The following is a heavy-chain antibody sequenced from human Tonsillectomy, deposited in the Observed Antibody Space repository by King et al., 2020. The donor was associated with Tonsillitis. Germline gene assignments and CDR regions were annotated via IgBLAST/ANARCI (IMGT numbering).Heavy chain of an antibody. CDR2: ISSSGSTI. CDR3: ARGSYSSSWYRPYYYYYMDV. J-gene: IGHJ6*03. D-gene: IGHD6-13*01. Sequence: VQLVESGGGLLQPGGSLRLSCAASGFTFSSYEMNWVRQAPGKGLEWVSYISSSGSTIYYADSVKGRFTTSRDNAKNSLYLQMNSLRAEDTAVYYCARGSYSSSWYRPYYYYYMDVWGKGTTVTVSS. V-gene: IGHV3-48*03. CDR1: GFTFSSYE.